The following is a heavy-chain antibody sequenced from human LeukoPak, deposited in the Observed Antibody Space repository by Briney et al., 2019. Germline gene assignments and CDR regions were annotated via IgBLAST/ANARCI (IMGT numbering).Heavy chain of an antibody. J-gene: IGHJ4*02. CDR1: GGSISSYY. CDR2: IYYSWST. CDR3: ARQRRGGGSVLEG. V-gene: IGHV4-59*01. Sequence: SETLSLTCTVSGGSISSYYWSWIRQPPGKGLEWIGYIYYSWSTNYNPSLKSRVTISVDTSKNQFSLKLSSVTAADTAVYYCARQRRGGGSVLEGWGQGTLVTVSS. D-gene: IGHD1-26*01.